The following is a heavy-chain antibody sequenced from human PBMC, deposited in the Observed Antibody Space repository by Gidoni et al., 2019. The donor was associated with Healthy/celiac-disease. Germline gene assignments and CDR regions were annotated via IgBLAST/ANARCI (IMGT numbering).Heavy chain of an antibody. D-gene: IGHD6-19*01. V-gene: IGHV4-4*07. J-gene: IGHJ3*02. Sequence: QVQLQESGPGLVKPSETLSLTCTVSGGSISRYYWSWIRQPAGKGLEWIGRIYTSGSTNYNPSLKSRVTMSVDTSKNQFSLKLSSVTAADTAVYYCARDGWGSGWSDDAFDIWGQGTMVTVSS. CDR1: GGSISRYY. CDR3: ARDGWGSGWSDDAFDI. CDR2: IYTSGST.